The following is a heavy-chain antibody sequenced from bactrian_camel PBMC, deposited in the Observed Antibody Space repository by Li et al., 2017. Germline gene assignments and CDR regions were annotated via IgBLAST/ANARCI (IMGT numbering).Heavy chain of an antibody. Sequence: VQLVESGGGSVQAGGSLRLSCVASGYTYNRICMGWFRQAPGKGLEWVSSISSDGGTAYYNDAMKGRLTISRDNAKNMVYLQMNSLKPEDTAVYYCVSDLTTAFGRQYWGQGTQVTVS. CDR1: GYTYNRIC. V-gene: IGHV3S40*01. D-gene: IGHD3*01. CDR2: ISSDGGTA. CDR3: VSDLTTAFGRQY. J-gene: IGHJ4*01.